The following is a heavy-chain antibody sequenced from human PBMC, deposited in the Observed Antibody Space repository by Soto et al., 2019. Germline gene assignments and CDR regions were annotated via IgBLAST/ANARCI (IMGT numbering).Heavy chain of an antibody. J-gene: IGHJ4*02. V-gene: IGHV4-30-4*01. D-gene: IGHD6-19*01. Sequence: LSLTCTVSGGSITSGDYYWSWIRQPPGKGLEWIGYIYYSGSTYYNPSLKGRVTISVDTSKNQFSLKLCSVTAADTAVYYCARDLGCGGNGWYYFDYWGQGTLVTVSS. CDR2: IYYSGST. CDR1: GGSITSGDYY. CDR3: ARDLGCGGNGWYYFDY.